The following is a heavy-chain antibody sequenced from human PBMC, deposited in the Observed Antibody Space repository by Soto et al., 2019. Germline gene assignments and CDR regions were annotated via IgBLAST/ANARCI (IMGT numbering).Heavy chain of an antibody. CDR2: ISYDGSNK. CDR3: ARDSERGWRPFDY. J-gene: IGHJ4*02. CDR1: GFTFSSYA. D-gene: IGHD1-1*01. V-gene: IGHV3-30-3*01. Sequence: GGSLRLSCAASGFTFSSYAMHWVRQAPGKGLEWVAVISYDGSNKYYADSVKGRFTISRDNSKNTLYLQMNSLRAEDTAVYYCARDSERGWRPFDYWGQGTLVTVSS.